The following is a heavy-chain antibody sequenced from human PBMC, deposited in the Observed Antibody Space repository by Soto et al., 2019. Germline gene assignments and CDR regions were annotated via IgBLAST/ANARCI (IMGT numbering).Heavy chain of an antibody. V-gene: IGHV3-23*01. CDR3: AKVSTHRPVEQQLFYYDSSGYYPDWFDY. J-gene: IGHJ4*02. CDR1: GFTFSSYA. D-gene: IGHD3-22*01. Sequence: PGGSLRLSCAASGFTFSSYAMSWVRQAPGKGLEWVSAISGSGGSTYYADSVKGRFTISRDNSKNTLYLQMNSLRAEDTAVYYCAKVSTHRPVEQQLFYYDSSGYYPDWFDYWGQGTLVTVSS. CDR2: ISGSGGST.